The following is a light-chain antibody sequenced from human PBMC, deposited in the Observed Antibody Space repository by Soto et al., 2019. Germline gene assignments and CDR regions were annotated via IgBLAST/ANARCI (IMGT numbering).Light chain of an antibody. CDR1: QTISTY. V-gene: IGKV1-5*01. CDR2: GAS. Sequence: DIQLTQSPSFLSPSIGDRVTITCRAGQTISTYLNWYQQKPGKAPKLLIYGASSLQSGVPSRFSGSGSGTEFTLTISSLQPDDFATYYCQHYNSYSEAFGQGTKVDIK. J-gene: IGKJ1*01. CDR3: QHYNSYSEA.